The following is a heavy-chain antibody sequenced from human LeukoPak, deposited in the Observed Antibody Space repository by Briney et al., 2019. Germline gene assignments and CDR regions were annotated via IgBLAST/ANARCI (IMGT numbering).Heavy chain of an antibody. J-gene: IGHJ4*02. Sequence: SETLSLTCTVSGDSISSNYWSWIRQSAGKGLEWIGRIHISGSTNYSPSLKSRVTMSVDMSKNQLSLKVRSVTAADTAVYYCARLKHDFWSGYYGYWGQGTLVTVSS. V-gene: IGHV4-4*07. D-gene: IGHD3-3*01. CDR2: IHISGST. CDR1: GDSISSNY. CDR3: ARLKHDFWSGYYGY.